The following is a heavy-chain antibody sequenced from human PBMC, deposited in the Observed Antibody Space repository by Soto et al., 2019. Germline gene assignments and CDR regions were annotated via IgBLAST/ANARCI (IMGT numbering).Heavy chain of an antibody. Sequence: SETLSLTCAVSGGSISSSNWWSWVRQPPGKGLEWIGEIYHSGSTNYSPSFQGHATMSVDMSISTAYLQWSTLKASDTAMYYCVRGYNSFDYWGQGTLVTVSS. CDR1: GGSISSSNW. D-gene: IGHD5-12*01. V-gene: IGHV4-4*02. CDR3: VRGYNSFDY. J-gene: IGHJ4*02. CDR2: IYHSGST.